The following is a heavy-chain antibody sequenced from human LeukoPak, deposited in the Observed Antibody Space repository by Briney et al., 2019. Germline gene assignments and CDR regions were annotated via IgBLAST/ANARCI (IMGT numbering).Heavy chain of an antibody. J-gene: IGHJ4*02. CDR2: IYYSGST. CDR1: GGSISSSSYY. D-gene: IGHD3-10*01. Sequence: PSETLSLTCTVSGGSISSSSYYWGWIRQPPGKGLGWIGSIYYSGSTYYNPSLKSRVTISVDTSKNQFSLKLSSVTAADTAVYYCARLSSGSFGLHYFDYWGQGTLVTVSS. V-gene: IGHV4-39*01. CDR3: ARLSSGSFGLHYFDY.